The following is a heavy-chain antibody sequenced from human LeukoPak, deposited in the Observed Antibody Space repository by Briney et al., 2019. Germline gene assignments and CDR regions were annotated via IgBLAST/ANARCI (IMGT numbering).Heavy chain of an antibody. V-gene: IGHV4-39*01. Sequence: SETLSLTCTVSSVSITQTNHFWGWIRQPPGKGLEWIGSIYYDGTTYYNPSLKSRVSMSVDTSKKQFALNLNSMTASDTGVYYCVRQRLWSDLWGQGALVIVSS. CDR3: VRQRLWSDL. J-gene: IGHJ5*02. D-gene: IGHD4-11*01. CDR1: SVSITQTNHF. CDR2: IYYDGTT.